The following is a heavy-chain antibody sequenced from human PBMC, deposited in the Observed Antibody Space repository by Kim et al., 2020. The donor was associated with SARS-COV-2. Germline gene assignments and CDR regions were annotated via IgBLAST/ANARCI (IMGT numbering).Heavy chain of an antibody. CDR3: ATAGGPSRNWLDS. Sequence: GGSLRLSCEASGFTFNNSAMSWVRQAPGKALEWVSLINRGSPEINYAAAVKGRFTISRDDSKNTLYLLMNTRRDDDTAVYYCATAGGPSRNWLDSWGQGTLVTVSS. CDR2: INRGSPEI. J-gene: IGHJ5*01. D-gene: IGHD2-15*01. V-gene: IGHV3-23*03. CDR1: GFTFNNSA.